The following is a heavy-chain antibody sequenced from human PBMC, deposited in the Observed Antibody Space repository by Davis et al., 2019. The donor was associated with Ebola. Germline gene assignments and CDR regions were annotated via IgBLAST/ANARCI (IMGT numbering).Heavy chain of an antibody. D-gene: IGHD3-10*01. V-gene: IGHV1-46*01. CDR2: INHSGGST. CDR3: APERGY. Sequence: ASVKVSCKASGYTFTSYYMHWVRQAPGQGLEWMGIINHSGGSTSYAQKFQGRVTMTTDTSAATAYMELTSLRSDDTALYYCAPERGYWGQGTLVIVSS. J-gene: IGHJ4*02. CDR1: GYTFTSYY.